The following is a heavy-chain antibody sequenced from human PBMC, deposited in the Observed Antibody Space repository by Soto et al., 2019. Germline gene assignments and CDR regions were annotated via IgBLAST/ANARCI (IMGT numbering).Heavy chain of an antibody. J-gene: IGHJ4*02. CDR3: AKDPRLDILTGPFDY. V-gene: IGHV3-30*18. D-gene: IGHD3-9*01. Sequence: QVQLVESGGCVVQPGRSLRLSCAASGFTFSSYGMHWVRQAPGKGLEWVAVISYDGSNKYYADSVKGRFTISRDNSKNTLYLQMNSLRAEDTAVYYCAKDPRLDILTGPFDYWGQGTLVTVSS. CDR2: ISYDGSNK. CDR1: GFTFSSYG.